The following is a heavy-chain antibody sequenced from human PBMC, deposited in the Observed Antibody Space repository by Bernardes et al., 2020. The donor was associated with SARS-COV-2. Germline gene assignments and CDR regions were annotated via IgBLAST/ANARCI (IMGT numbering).Heavy chain of an antibody. V-gene: IGHV3-30*18. J-gene: IGHJ4*02. CDR1: GFIFSNSD. Sequence: GSLSLSCVASGFIFSNSDMHWVRQAPGKGLEWVALISSDGSNEYFADSVRGRFTVSRDNSKSTLYLQMNSLRAEDTAVYYCTNHRPIEYWGQGTLVSVSS. CDR2: ISSDGSNE. CDR3: TNHRPIEY.